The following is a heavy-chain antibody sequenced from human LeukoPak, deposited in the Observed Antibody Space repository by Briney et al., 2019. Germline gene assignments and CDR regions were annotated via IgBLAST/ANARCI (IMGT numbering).Heavy chain of an antibody. CDR1: SDSIITSSHW. V-gene: IGHV4-39*01. D-gene: IGHD3-16*01. J-gene: IGHJ4*02. CDR3: ARQRGLGLWYFDY. CDR2: IHDSGRT. Sequence: SETLSLTCTVSSDSIITSSHWWGWIRQPPGKGLEWIGSIHDSGRTHYSPSLKSRVTLSVDTSRNQFSLKLSSVNAADTAVYYCARQRGLGLWYFDYWGRGTLVTVSS.